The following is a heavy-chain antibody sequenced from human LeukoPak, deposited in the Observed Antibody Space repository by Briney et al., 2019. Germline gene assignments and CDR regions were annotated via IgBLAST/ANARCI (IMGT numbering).Heavy chain of an antibody. V-gene: IGHV3-74*03. CDR3: ARGRGLGELAVASFDS. J-gene: IGHJ4*02. CDR1: GFNFTGYW. CDR2: LYSDGRSL. D-gene: IGHD6-19*01. Sequence: PGGSLRLSCAGSGFNFTGYWMHWVRQAPGKGLEWNSRLYSDGRSLTYADSVMGRFTISRDNAKNMLYLQMNSLRAEDTAVYYCARGRGLGELAVASFDSWGQGILVTVSS.